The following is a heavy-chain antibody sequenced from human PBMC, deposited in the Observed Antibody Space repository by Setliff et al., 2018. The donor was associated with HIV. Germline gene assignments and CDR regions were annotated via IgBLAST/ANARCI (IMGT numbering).Heavy chain of an antibody. D-gene: IGHD3-10*01. Sequence: PGGSLRLSCAASGFSIRGHWMAWVRQGPDKGLEWVANIQPDATSKNYADSVKGRFTISRDSSKNSLYLQMNSLRTEDTALYYCAKEGGSERMPFFYYYMDVWGKGTTVTVSS. V-gene: IGHV3-7*03. CDR2: IQPDATSK. J-gene: IGHJ6*03. CDR3: AKEGGSERMPFFYYYMDV. CDR1: GFSIRGHW.